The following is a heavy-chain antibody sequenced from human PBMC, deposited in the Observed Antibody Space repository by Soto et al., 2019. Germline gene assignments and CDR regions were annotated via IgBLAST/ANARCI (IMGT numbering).Heavy chain of an antibody. CDR2: ISGSGGST. CDR3: AKDPYVDTAMVYYFDY. D-gene: IGHD5-18*01. Sequence: GGSLRLSCAASGFTFSSYAMSWVRQAPGKGLEWVSAISGSGGSTYYADSVKGRFTISRDNSKNTLYLQMNSLRAEDTAVYYCAKDPYVDTAMVYYFDYWGQGTLVTVSS. CDR1: GFTFSSYA. V-gene: IGHV3-23*01. J-gene: IGHJ4*02.